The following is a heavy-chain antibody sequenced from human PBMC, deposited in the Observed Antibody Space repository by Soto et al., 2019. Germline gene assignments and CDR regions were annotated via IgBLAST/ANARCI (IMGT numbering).Heavy chain of an antibody. CDR3: ARGGYGDYADY. CDR2: IIPILGIA. D-gene: IGHD4-17*01. V-gene: IGHV1-69*02. Sequence: ASVKVSCKASGGTFSSYSISWVRQAPGQGLEWMGRIIPILGIANYAQKFQGRVTITADKSTSTAYMELSSLRSEDTAVYYCARGGYGDYADYWGQGTLVTVSS. CDR1: GGTFSSYS. J-gene: IGHJ4*02.